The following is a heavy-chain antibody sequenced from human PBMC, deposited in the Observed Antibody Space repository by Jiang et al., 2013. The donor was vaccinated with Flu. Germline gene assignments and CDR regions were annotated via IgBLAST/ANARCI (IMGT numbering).Heavy chain of an antibody. V-gene: IGHV1-69*04. CDR1: GGTFSSYA. Sequence: GAEVKKPGSSVKVSCKASGGTFSSYAISWVRQAPGQGLEWMGGIIPILGIANYAQKFQGRVTITADKSTSTAYMELSSLRSEDTAVYYCARALSGVLRFLEWCNWFDPWGQGTLVTVSS. CDR2: IIPILGIA. J-gene: IGHJ5*02. CDR3: ARALSGVLRFLEWCNWFDP. D-gene: IGHD3-3*01.